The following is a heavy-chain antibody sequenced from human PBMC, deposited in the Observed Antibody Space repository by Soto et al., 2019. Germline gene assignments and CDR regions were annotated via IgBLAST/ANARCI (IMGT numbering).Heavy chain of an antibody. J-gene: IGHJ6*02. Sequence: TLSLTCAVSGGAISGGGYSWSWIRQPPGKGLEWIGYIYHSGSTYYNPSLKSRVTISVDRSKNQFSLKLSSVTAADTAVYYCARGELWFGELLAYGMDVWGQGTTVTVSS. CDR3: ARGELWFGELLAYGMDV. D-gene: IGHD3-10*01. CDR2: IYHSGST. V-gene: IGHV4-30-2*01. CDR1: GGAISGGGYS.